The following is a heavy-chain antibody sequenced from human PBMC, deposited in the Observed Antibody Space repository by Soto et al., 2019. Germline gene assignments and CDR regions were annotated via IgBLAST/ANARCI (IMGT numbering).Heavy chain of an antibody. J-gene: IGHJ4*02. V-gene: IGHV4-61*01. Sequence: PSETLSLTCTVSGGSVTTGSYYWSWIRQPPGKGLEWIGYIYYSGSTYYNPSLKSRVTISVDTSKNQVSLKVNSVTAADTAMYYCARDHPHSYGVYYFDYWGQGTPVTVSS. D-gene: IGHD5-18*01. CDR3: ARDHPHSYGVYYFDY. CDR1: GGSVTTGSYY. CDR2: IYYSGST.